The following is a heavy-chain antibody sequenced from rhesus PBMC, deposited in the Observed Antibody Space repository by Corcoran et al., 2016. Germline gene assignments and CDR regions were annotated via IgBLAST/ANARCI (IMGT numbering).Heavy chain of an antibody. CDR2: NSGNRGSN. J-gene: IGHJ5-2*02. V-gene: IGHV4-99*02. CDR3: ARGPRSHNSLDV. Sequence: QVQLQESGPGLVKPSETLSLTCAVSGYSISRGYYWGWFRQPPGKGLEYIGYNSGNRGSNYYNPSLTSRVTISKDTSKNQFALKLSSVTAADTAVYYCARGPRSHNSLDVWGRGVLVTVSS. CDR1: GYSISRGYY. D-gene: IGHD3-9*01.